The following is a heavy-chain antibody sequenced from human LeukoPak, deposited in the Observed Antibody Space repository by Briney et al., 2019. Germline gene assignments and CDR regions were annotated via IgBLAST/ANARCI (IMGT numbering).Heavy chain of an antibody. V-gene: IGHV3-9*01. J-gene: IGHJ4*02. Sequence: GGSLRLSCAASGFTFDDYAMHWVRQAPGKGLEWVSGISWNSGSIGYADSVKGRFTISRDNAENSLYLQMNSLRAEDTAVYYCAKDLFAMTQWEQLGYWGQGTLVTVSS. D-gene: IGHD1-26*01. CDR3: AKDLFAMTQWEQLGY. CDR2: ISWNSGSI. CDR1: GFTFDDYA.